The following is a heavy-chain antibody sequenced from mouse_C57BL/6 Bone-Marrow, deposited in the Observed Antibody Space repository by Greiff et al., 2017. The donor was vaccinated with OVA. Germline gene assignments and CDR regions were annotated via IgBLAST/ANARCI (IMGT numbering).Heavy chain of an antibody. V-gene: IGHV5-6*01. D-gene: IGHD2-1*01. Sequence: EVHLVESGGDLVKPGGSLKLSCVASGFTFSSYGMSWVRQTPDKRLEWVATISSGGSYTYYPDSVKGRFTISRDNAKNTLYLQMSSLKSEDTAMYYCERLYGNYAMDYWGQGTSVTVAS. J-gene: IGHJ4*01. CDR2: ISSGGSYT. CDR3: ERLYGNYAMDY. CDR1: GFTFSSYG.